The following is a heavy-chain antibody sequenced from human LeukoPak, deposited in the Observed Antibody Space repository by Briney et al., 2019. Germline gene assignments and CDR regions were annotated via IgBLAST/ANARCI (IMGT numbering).Heavy chain of an antibody. CDR2: IYPGDSDT. CDR3: ATSSGYYLKSFDY. CDR1: GYSFTSYW. J-gene: IGHJ4*02. D-gene: IGHD3-22*01. V-gene: IGHV5-51*01. Sequence: GXXLRISCKGSGYSFTSYWIVWVRQMPGKGLEWMGIIYPGDSDTRYSPSFQGQVTISADKSISTAYLQWSSLKASDTAMYYCATSSGYYLKSFDYWGQGTLVTVSS.